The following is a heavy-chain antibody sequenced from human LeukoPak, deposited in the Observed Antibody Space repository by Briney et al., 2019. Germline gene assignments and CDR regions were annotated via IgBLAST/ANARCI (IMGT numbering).Heavy chain of an antibody. D-gene: IGHD3-10*01. J-gene: IGHJ3*02. V-gene: IGHV4-34*01. Sequence: PSETLSLTCAVYGGSFSGYYWSWIRQPPGKGLEWIGEINHSGSTNYNPSLKRRVTISVDTSKNQFSLKLSSVTAADTAVYYCARVGSYGSGSYYKTDAFDIWGQGTMVTVSS. CDR1: GGSFSGYY. CDR3: ARVGSYGSGSYYKTDAFDI. CDR2: INHSGST.